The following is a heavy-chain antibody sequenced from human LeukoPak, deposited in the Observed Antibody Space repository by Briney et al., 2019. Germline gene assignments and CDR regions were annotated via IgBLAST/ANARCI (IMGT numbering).Heavy chain of an antibody. CDR1: GGSISSGGYY. CDR3: AGASYCSGGSCDSGGMDV. CDR2: IYYSERT. J-gene: IGHJ6*02. V-gene: IGHV4-31*03. D-gene: IGHD2-15*01. Sequence: SETLSLTCTVSGGSISSGGYYWSWIRQHPGKGLECIGYIYYSERTYYNPSLKSRVTISVDTSKNQFSLKQSSVTAADTAVYYCAGASYCSGGSCDSGGMDVWGQGTTVTVSS.